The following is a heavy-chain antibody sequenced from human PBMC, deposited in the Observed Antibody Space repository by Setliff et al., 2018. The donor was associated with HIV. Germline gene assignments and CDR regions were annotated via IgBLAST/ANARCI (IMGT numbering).Heavy chain of an antibody. CDR2: ISVFNGYT. V-gene: IGHV1-18*01. J-gene: IGHJ4*02. Sequence: ASVKVSCKASGYNFINYGISWVRQAPGQGLEWMGWISVFNGYTTYAQNLQGRFTMTSDTSTTTAYMELRNLRSDDTAVYYCARDGEIGPDFWGQGTLVTVSS. CDR1: GYNFINYG. D-gene: IGHD3-3*01. CDR3: ARDGEIGPDF.